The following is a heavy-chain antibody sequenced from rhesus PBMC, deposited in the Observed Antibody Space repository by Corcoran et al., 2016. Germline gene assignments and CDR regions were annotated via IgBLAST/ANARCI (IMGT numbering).Heavy chain of an antibody. CDR3: ARRYFWTGCDY. CDR2: IYGSGGGT. J-gene: IGHJ4*01. CDR1: VGSISDDYY. D-gene: IGHD3-3*01. Sequence: QVQLQESGPGLVKPSETLSLTCAVSVGSISDDYYWSWIRQPPGQGLEWIGYIYGSGGGTNYNPTLKKRGTISMDPAKNQFALKLCSVTAADTAVYYCARRYFWTGCDYWGQGVLVTVSS. V-gene: IGHV4-106*01.